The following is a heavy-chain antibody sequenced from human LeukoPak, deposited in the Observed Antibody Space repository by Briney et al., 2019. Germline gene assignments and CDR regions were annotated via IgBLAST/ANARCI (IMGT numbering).Heavy chain of an antibody. CDR3: ATEEFDY. CDR1: GYTLTKLS. V-gene: IGHV1-24*01. J-gene: IGHJ4*02. Sequence: ASVEVSCKVSGYTLTKLSMHWVRQAPGKGLEWMGGFDPEDGETIYARKFQGRVTMTEDTSTDTAYMELGSLRSEDTAVYYCATEEFDYWGQGTLVTVSS. CDR2: FDPEDGET.